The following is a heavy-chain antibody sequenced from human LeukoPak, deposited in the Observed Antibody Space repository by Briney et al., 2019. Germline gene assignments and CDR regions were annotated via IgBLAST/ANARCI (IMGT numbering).Heavy chain of an antibody. CDR1: GDSVSRNSAA. V-gene: IGHV6-1*01. CDR2: TYYRSKWYN. J-gene: IGHJ4*02. Sequence: SQTLSLTCAISGDSVSRNSAAWNWVRQSPSRGLEWLARTYYRSKWYNDYAVSLKSRVTINPDTFKNHFSLHLNSVTPEDTAVYYCTREVESAFDYWGQGTLVTVSS. D-gene: IGHD1-1*01. CDR3: TREVESAFDY.